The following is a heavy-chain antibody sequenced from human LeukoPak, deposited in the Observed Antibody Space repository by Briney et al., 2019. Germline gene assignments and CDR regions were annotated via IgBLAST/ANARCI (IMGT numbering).Heavy chain of an antibody. V-gene: IGHV1-2*02. CDR1: GYTFTGYY. Sequence: VASVKVSCKASGYTFTGYYMHWVRQAPGQGLEWMGWINPNSGGTNYAQKFQGRVTMTRDTSISTAYMELSRLRSDDTAVYYCAITAAALHLTEYYYMDVWGKGTTDTVSS. CDR3: AITAAALHLTEYYYMDV. J-gene: IGHJ6*03. D-gene: IGHD2-2*01. CDR2: INPNSGGT.